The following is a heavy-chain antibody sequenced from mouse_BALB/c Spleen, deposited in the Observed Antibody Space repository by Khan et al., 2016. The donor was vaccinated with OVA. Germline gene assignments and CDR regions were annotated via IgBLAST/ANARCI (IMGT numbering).Heavy chain of an antibody. Sequence: EVQLQESGGDLVKPGGSLKLSCAASGFTFSTYGMSWVRQTPDKRLEWVATVSTGGSYTYSPDSVKGRFTISRDNAKNTLYLQMSGLKSEDTAMFYCTRLAYYDDSEGFAYWGQGTLVTVSA. CDR2: VSTGGSYT. V-gene: IGHV5-6*01. J-gene: IGHJ3*01. CDR3: TRLAYYDDSEGFAY. CDR1: GFTFSTYG. D-gene: IGHD1-1*01.